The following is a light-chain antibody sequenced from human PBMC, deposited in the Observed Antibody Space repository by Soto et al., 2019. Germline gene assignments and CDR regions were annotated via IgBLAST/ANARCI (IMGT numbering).Light chain of an antibody. J-gene: IGKJ4*01. CDR1: QGISSL. CDR3: QQANSFPLT. Sequence: DIQMTQSPSSVSTSVGGRVTITCRASQGISSLLAWYQQKPGKAPNLLIHTASSLQSGVPSRFSGSGSGTDFTLTISSLQPEDFATYYCQQANSFPLTFGGGTKVEIK. V-gene: IGKV1-12*01. CDR2: TAS.